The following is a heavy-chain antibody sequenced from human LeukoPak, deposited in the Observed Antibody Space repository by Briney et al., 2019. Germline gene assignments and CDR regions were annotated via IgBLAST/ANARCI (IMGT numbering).Heavy chain of an antibody. D-gene: IGHD3-3*01. CDR1: GFTFSSYA. CDR3: AKDQDPITIFGVVNDY. V-gene: IGHV3-23*01. Sequence: RGSLRLSCAASGFTFSSYAMSWVRQAPGKGLEWVSAISGSGGSTYYADSVKGRFTISRDNSKNTLYLQMNSLRAEDTAVYYCAKDQDPITIFGVVNDYWGQGTLVTVSS. CDR2: ISGSGGST. J-gene: IGHJ4*02.